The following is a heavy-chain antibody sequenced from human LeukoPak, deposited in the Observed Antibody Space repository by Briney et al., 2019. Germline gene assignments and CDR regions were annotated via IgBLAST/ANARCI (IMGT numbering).Heavy chain of an antibody. Sequence: GASVKVSCKASGYTFTSYGISWVRQAPGQGLEWMGWISAYNGNTNYAQKLQGRVAMTTDTSTSTAYMELRRLRSGDTAVYYCASRRGSGSYTGMAFDIWGQGTMVTVSA. J-gene: IGHJ3*02. CDR1: GYTFTSYG. CDR3: ASRRGSGSYTGMAFDI. V-gene: IGHV1-18*01. D-gene: IGHD1-26*01. CDR2: ISAYNGNT.